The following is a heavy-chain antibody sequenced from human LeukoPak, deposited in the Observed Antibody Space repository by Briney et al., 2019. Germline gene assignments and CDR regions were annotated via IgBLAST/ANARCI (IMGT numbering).Heavy chain of an antibody. D-gene: IGHD6-19*01. CDR2: INPNSGGT. Sequence: ASVKVSCKASGYTFTGYFMHWVRQAPGQGLEWMGWINPNSGGTDYAQKFKGRVTMTRDTSISTAYMELSRLRSDDAAVYYCARDGEQWLLSYNWFDPWGQGTLVTVSP. CDR1: GYTFTGYF. V-gene: IGHV1-2*02. J-gene: IGHJ5*02. CDR3: ARDGEQWLLSYNWFDP.